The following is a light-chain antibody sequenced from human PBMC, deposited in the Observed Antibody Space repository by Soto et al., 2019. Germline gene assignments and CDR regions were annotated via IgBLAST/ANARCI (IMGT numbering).Light chain of an antibody. Sequence: QSALTQPPSVSAAPGQKVTISCSGSSVNSGMNYVSWYQQLPGTAPTLLIYANNKRPSGIPDRFSASKSGPSATLGITGLQTGDEADYFCGTWDYSLNAWVFGGGTKLTVL. CDR3: GTWDYSLNAWV. CDR2: ANN. V-gene: IGLV1-51*01. CDR1: SVNSGMNY. J-gene: IGLJ3*02.